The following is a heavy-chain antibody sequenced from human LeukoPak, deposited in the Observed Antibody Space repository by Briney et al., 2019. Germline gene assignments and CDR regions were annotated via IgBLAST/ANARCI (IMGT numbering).Heavy chain of an antibody. Sequence: PSQTLSLTCTVSGDSISSGDYYWSWIRQHPGKGLEWIGYIYYSRSTYYNPSLKSRVTISVDTSKNQFSLKLRSVTAADTAVYYCAREGSVVRGVTPLNWFDPWGQGTLVTVSS. CDR2: IYYSRST. CDR1: GDSISSGDYY. V-gene: IGHV4-31*03. CDR3: AREGSVVRGVTPLNWFDP. D-gene: IGHD3-10*01. J-gene: IGHJ5*02.